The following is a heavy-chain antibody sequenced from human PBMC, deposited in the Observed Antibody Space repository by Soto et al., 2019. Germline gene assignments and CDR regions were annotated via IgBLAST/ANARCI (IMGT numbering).Heavy chain of an antibody. CDR2: MNPNSGNT. V-gene: IGHV1-8*01. J-gene: IGHJ4*02. D-gene: IGHD3-16*02. CDR3: ARGDYDYIWGSYRYGY. Sequence: QVQLVQSGAEVKKPGASVKVSCKASGYTFTSYDINWVRQATGQGLEWMGWMNPNSGNTGYAQKFQGRVTMTRNTSISTAYMELGSLRSEDTAVYYCARGDYDYIWGSYRYGYWGQGTLVTVSS. CDR1: GYTFTSYD.